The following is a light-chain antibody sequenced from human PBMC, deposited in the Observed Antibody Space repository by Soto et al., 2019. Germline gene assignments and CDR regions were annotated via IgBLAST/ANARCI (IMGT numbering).Light chain of an antibody. J-gene: IGKJ3*01. V-gene: IGKV1-39*01. CDR2: AAS. Sequence: DIQMTQSPSSLSASVGDRVTITCRASQNINTYLNWYQQKPGKAPKLLIFAASSLQSGVPSRFSGSGSRTDFTLTISSLQPEDFATHYCQQSSTAPFTFGPGTKVDIK. CDR3: QQSSTAPFT. CDR1: QNINTY.